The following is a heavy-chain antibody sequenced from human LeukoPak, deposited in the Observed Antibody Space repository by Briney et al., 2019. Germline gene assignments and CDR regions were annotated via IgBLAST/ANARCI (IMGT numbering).Heavy chain of an antibody. CDR2: IYYSGST. V-gene: IGHV4-39*01. CDR1: GGSINNYY. D-gene: IGHD2-2*02. CDR3: ARCLGDIVVVPAAIRTYYYYYYYMDV. J-gene: IGHJ6*03. Sequence: SETLSLTCTVSGGSINNYYWGWIRQPPGKGLEWIGSIYYSGSTYYNPSLKSRVTISVDTSKNQFSLKLSSVTAADTAVYYCARCLGDIVVVPAAIRTYYYYYYYMDVWGKGTTVTVSS.